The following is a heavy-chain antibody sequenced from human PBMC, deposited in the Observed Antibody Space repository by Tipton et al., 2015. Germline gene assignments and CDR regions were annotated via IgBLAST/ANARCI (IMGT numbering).Heavy chain of an antibody. D-gene: IGHD2-2*02. Sequence: TLSLTCVVSGGPITNEHWWSWVRQPPGKGLEWIGSISHSGNTYYNPSLKSRVTMSRDTSKNQFSLTLNSVTAADTAVYYCARQGKYRALSHFDYWGQGKLVTVSS. CDR2: ISHSGNT. V-gene: IGHV4-4*02. J-gene: IGHJ4*02. CDR3: ARQGKYRALSHFDY. CDR1: GGPITNEHW.